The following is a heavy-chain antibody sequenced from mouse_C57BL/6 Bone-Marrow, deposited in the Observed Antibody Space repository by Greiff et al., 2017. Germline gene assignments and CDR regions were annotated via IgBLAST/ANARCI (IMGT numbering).Heavy chain of an antibody. D-gene: IGHD1-1*01. Sequence: QVQLQQPGAELVKPGASVKMSCKASGYNFTSYWITWVKQRPGQGLEWIGDIYPGSGSTNYNEKFKSKATLTVDTSSSTAYMQLSSLTSEDSAVYYCARSGYYYDPYYAMDYWGQGTSVTVSS. J-gene: IGHJ4*01. CDR2: IYPGSGST. V-gene: IGHV1-55*01. CDR1: GYNFTSYW. CDR3: ARSGYYYDPYYAMDY.